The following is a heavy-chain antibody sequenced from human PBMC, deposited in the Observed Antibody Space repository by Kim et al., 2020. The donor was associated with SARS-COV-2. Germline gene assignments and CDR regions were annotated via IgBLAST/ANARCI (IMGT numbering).Heavy chain of an antibody. Sequence: SVKVSCKASGGTFSSYAISWVRQAPGQGLEWMGGIIPIFGTANYAQKFQGRVTITADESTSTAYMELSSLRSEDTAVYYCASLYCSGGSCSRDYWGQGTLVTVSS. CDR3: ASLYCSGGSCSRDY. CDR1: GGTFSSYA. J-gene: IGHJ4*02. CDR2: IIPIFGTA. V-gene: IGHV1-69*13. D-gene: IGHD2-15*01.